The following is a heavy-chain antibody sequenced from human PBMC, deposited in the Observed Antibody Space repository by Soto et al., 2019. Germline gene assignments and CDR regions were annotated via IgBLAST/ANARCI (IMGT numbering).Heavy chain of an antibody. CDR2: IIPIFGTA. V-gene: IGHV1-69*12. D-gene: IGHD3-22*01. CDR3: ARTMIVVVINGAFDI. CDR1: GGTFSSYA. Sequence: QVQLVQSGAEVKKPGSSVKVSCKASGGTFSSYAISWVRQAPGQGLEWMGGIIPIFGTANYAQKFQGRVTMTEDEYASTARVELSSLRSEDTAVYYCARTMIVVVINGAFDIWGQGTMVTVSS. J-gene: IGHJ3*02.